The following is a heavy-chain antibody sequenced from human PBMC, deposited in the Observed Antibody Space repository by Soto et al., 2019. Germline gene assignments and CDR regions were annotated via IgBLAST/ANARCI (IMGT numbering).Heavy chain of an antibody. CDR3: ARHFYCASDTSYYYSGLAV. V-gene: IGHV5-51*01. J-gene: IGHJ6*02. CDR1: GYPFSNSW. CDR2: IYPSDAYI. Sequence: GESLKISCKGSGYPFSNSWIGWVRQKPGKGLEWMGIIYPSDAYIRYSPSFQGQVTISADMSTNTAYLQWSSLKASDTAMYFCARHFYCASDTSYYYSGLAVGAQGTTLPVSS. D-gene: IGHD2-21*01.